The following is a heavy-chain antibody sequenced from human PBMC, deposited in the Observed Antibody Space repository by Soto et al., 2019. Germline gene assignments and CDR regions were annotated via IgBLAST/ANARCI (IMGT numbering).Heavy chain of an antibody. D-gene: IGHD1-26*01. CDR1: GGSINSYY. V-gene: IGHV4-4*07. CDR3: ARGIYSKVGATIWFDP. Sequence: SETLSLTCTVSGGSINSYYWSWIRQPAGKGLEWIGRIYTSGSTNYNPSLKSRVTMSVDTSKNRFSLKLSSVTAADTAVYYCARGIYSKVGATIWFDPWGQGTLVTVS. J-gene: IGHJ5*02. CDR2: IYTSGST.